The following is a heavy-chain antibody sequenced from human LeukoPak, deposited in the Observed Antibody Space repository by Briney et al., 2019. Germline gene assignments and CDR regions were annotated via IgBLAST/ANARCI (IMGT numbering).Heavy chain of an antibody. V-gene: IGHV4-38-2*02. CDR2: IYHSGST. Sequence: SETLSLTCTVSGYSISSGYYWGWIRQPPGKGLEWIGSIYHSGSTNYNPSLKSRVTISVDTSKNQFSLKLSSVAAADTAVYYCARGGYSSSLYYWGQGTLVTVSS. D-gene: IGHD6-6*01. CDR1: GYSISSGYY. CDR3: ARGGYSSSLYY. J-gene: IGHJ4*02.